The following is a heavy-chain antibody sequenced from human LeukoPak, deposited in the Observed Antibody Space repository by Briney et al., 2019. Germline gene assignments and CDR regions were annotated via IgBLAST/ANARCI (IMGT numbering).Heavy chain of an antibody. J-gene: IGHJ4*02. CDR1: GGSISSGDYY. V-gene: IGHV4-30-4*01. D-gene: IGHD2-2*01. Sequence: SQTLSLTCTVSGGSISSGDYYWSWIRQPPGKGLEWIGYIYYSGSTNYNPSLKSRVTISVDTSKNQFSLKLSSVTAADTAVYYCASGSVDFCSSTSCPVYYFDYWGQGTLVTVSS. CDR2: IYYSGST. CDR3: ASGSVDFCSSTSCPVYYFDY.